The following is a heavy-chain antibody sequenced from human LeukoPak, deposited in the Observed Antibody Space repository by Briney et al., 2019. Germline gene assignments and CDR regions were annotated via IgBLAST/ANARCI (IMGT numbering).Heavy chain of an antibody. V-gene: IGHV4-34*01. CDR2: INHSGST. Sequence: SETLSLTCAVYGGSLSGYYWSWIRQPPGKGLEWIGEINHSGSTNYNPSLKSRVTISVDTSKNQFSLKLSSVTAADTAVYYCARGSPGWFGDLWGQGTLVTVSS. CDR1: GGSLSGYY. CDR3: ARGSPGWFGDL. D-gene: IGHD3-10*01. J-gene: IGHJ5*02.